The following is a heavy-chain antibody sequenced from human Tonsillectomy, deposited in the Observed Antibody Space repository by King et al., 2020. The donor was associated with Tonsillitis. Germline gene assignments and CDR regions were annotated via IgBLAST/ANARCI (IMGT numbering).Heavy chain of an antibody. Sequence: QLQESGPGLVEPSGTLSLTCAVSGGSISSDNWWSWVRQPPGKGLEWIGEIYHSGSTIYNPSLKSRVTISVDKSKKQFSLRLTSVAAADTAVYYCARDWGMVRGIVTYNWFDPWGQGTLVTVSS. CDR2: IYHSGST. CDR3: ARDWGMVRGIVTYNWFDP. D-gene: IGHD3-10*01. J-gene: IGHJ5*02. V-gene: IGHV4-4*02. CDR1: GGSISSDNW.